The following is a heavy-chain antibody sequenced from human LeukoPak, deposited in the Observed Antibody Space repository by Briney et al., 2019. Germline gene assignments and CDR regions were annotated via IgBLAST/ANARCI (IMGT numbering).Heavy chain of an antibody. V-gene: IGHV4-34*01. CDR2: INHSGST. J-gene: IGHJ5*02. D-gene: IGHD2-2*01. CDR3: ARETTTYCSSTSCHNWFDP. Sequence: PSETLSLTCAVYGGSFSGYYWSWIRQPPGKGLEWIGEINHSGSTNYNPSLKSRVTISVDTSKNQFSLKLSSVTAADTAVYYCARETTTYCSSTSCHNWFDPWGQGTLGTVS. CDR1: GGSFSGYY.